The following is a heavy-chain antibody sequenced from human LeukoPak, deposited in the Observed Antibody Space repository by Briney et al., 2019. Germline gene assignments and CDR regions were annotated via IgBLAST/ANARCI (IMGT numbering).Heavy chain of an antibody. D-gene: IGHD6-19*01. CDR1: GFTFNNYW. CDR3: ARAQAVAGTGGFDP. CDR2: VNSDGSST. V-gene: IGHV3-74*01. Sequence: GGSLRLSCEASGFTFNNYWMHWVRQAPGKGLVWVSRVNSDGSSTSYADSVKGRFTISRDNAKNTVYLQMKSLRDDDTAVYYCARAQAVAGTGGFDPWGQGTLVTVSS. J-gene: IGHJ5*02.